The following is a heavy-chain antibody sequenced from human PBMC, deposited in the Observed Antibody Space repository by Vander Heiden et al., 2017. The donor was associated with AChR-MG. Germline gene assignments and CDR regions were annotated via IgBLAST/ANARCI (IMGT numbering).Heavy chain of an antibody. J-gene: IGHJ4*01. V-gene: IGHV3-15*01. CDR3: TTVRGMVRGVTTD. CDR1: GFTCSNAW. D-gene: IGHD3-10*01. CDR2: IKSKTDGGTT. Sequence: EVQLVESGGGLVKPGGSLRLSCAASGFTCSNAWMSWVRQAPGKGLEWVGRIKSKTDGGTTDYAAPVKGRFTISRDDSINTMYLQMKRMNTEDTAVYCFTTVRGMVRGVTTDWGHGTLVTVSS.